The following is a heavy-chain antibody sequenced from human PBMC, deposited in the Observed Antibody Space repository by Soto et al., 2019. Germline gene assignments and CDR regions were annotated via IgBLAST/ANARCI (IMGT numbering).Heavy chain of an antibody. Sequence: RGESLKISCKGSGYSFTSYWIGWVRQMPGKGLEWMGIIYPGDSDTRDSPSFQGQVTISADKSISTAYLQWSSLKASDTAMYYCASTTFSSRYYMDVWGKGTTVTVSS. CDR2: IYPGDSDT. V-gene: IGHV5-51*01. J-gene: IGHJ6*03. CDR3: ASTTFSSRYYMDV. D-gene: IGHD1-1*01. CDR1: GYSFTSYW.